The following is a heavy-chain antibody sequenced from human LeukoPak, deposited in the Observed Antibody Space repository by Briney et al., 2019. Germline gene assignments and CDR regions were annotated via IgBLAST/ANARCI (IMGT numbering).Heavy chain of an antibody. V-gene: IGHV1-8*02. J-gene: IGHJ6*02. CDR2: MNANSGNT. D-gene: IGHD3-16*01. Sequence: ASVKVSCKASGYTFTSYGISWVRQAPGQGLEWMGWMNANSGNTGYAQKFQGRVSMTRNTSMNTAYMELTSLRSEDTAVYYCARDDYPYGMDVWGQGTTVTVSS. CDR3: ARDDYPYGMDV. CDR1: GYTFTSYG.